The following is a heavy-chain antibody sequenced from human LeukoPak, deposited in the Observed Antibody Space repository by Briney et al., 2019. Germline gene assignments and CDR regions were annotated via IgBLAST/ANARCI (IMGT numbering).Heavy chain of an antibody. CDR1: GFTFSSYS. D-gene: IGHD3-16*02. Sequence: GGSLRLSCAASGFTFSSYSMNWVRQAPGKGLEWVSSISRSSSYIYYADSVKGRFTISRDNAKNSLYLQMNSLRAEDTAVYYCARDTRGIYDYIWGSYRYTAIGYWGQGTLVTVSS. CDR3: ARDTRGIYDYIWGSYRYTAIGY. CDR2: ISRSSSYI. J-gene: IGHJ4*02. V-gene: IGHV3-21*01.